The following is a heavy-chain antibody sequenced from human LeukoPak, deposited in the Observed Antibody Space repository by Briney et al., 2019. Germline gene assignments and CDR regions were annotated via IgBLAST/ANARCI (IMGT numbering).Heavy chain of an antibody. Sequence: GASVKVSCKASGGTFSSYAISWVRQAPGQGLEWMGGIIPIFGTANYAQKFQGRVTITTDESTSTAYMELSSMRYEDTAVYYCARGVVAAIFHWFDPWGQGTLVTVSS. D-gene: IGHD2-15*01. J-gene: IGHJ5*02. V-gene: IGHV1-69*05. CDR3: ARGVVAAIFHWFDP. CDR1: GGTFSSYA. CDR2: IIPIFGTA.